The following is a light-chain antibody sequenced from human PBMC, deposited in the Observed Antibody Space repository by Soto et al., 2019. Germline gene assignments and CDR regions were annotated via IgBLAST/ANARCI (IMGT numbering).Light chain of an antibody. CDR3: QKSYNTPLN. Sequence: DIQRTQSPSSLSASVGDRVTITCLASQSISTYLNWYQEKPGKAPKVLIYNTFSLQSGVPSRFSGSGSGTEFTLTISSLQPEDFATYVCQKSYNTPLNWGGGNTGVIK. V-gene: IGKV1-39*01. J-gene: IGKJ4*01. CDR1: QSISTY. CDR2: NTF.